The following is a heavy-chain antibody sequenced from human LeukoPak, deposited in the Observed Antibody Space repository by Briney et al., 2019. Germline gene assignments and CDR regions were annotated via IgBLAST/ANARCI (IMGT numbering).Heavy chain of an antibody. V-gene: IGHV4-59*01. CDR1: GGSISSSY. CDR3: ARAGIAGNAFDI. Sequence: SETLSLTCTVSGGSISSSYWSWIRQPPGKGLEWIGYIHYSGSTNYNPSLKSRVTISVDTSTNQSSLKLSSETAPDTAVYYCARAGIAGNAFDIWGQGTMVTVSS. J-gene: IGHJ3*02. CDR2: IHYSGST. D-gene: IGHD6-13*01.